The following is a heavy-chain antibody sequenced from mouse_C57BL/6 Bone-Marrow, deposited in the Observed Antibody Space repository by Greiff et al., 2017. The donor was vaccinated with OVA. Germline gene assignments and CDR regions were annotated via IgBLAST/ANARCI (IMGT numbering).Heavy chain of an antibody. CDR1: GYTFTSYW. D-gene: IGHD1-1*01. CDR2: IDPNSGGT. Sequence: VQLQQPGAELVKPGASVKLSCKASGYTFTSYWMHWVKQRPGRGLEWIGRIDPNSGGTKYNEKFKSKATLTVDKPSSTAYMQLSSLTSEDSAVYYCARPSYYYGSSGFAYWGQGTLVTVSA. V-gene: IGHV1-72*01. J-gene: IGHJ3*01. CDR3: ARPSYYYGSSGFAY.